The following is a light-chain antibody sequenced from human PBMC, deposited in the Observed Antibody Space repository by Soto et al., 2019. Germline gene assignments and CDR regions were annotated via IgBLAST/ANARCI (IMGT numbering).Light chain of an antibody. Sequence: QSALTQPASVSGSPGQSTTISCTGTSSDVGSYNLVSRYQQHPGKAPKLMIYEGSKRPSGVSNRFSGSKSGNTASLTISGLQAEDEADYYCCSYAGSSTFYVFGTGTKVTVL. CDR3: CSYAGSSTFYV. V-gene: IGLV2-23*03. J-gene: IGLJ1*01. CDR1: SSDVGSYNL. CDR2: EGS.